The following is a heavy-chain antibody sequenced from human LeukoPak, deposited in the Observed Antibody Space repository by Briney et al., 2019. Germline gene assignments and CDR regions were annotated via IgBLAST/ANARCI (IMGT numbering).Heavy chain of an antibody. CDR3: ARGSSSWYKYFFDY. CDR2: INPDSGGT. V-gene: IGHV1-2*02. Sequence: ASVKVSCEASGYTLTGYYMHWVRQAPGQGLEWMGWINPDSGGTKYAQKFQGRVTMTRDTSISTAYMELSRLRSDDTAVYYCARGSSSWYKYFFDYWGQGTPVTVSS. J-gene: IGHJ4*02. CDR1: GYTLTGYY. D-gene: IGHD6-13*01.